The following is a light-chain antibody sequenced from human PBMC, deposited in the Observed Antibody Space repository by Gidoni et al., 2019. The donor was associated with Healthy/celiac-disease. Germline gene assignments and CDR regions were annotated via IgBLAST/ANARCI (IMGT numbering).Light chain of an antibody. J-gene: IGKJ4*01. CDR3: QQYNSYLLT. CDR2: KAA. Sequence: DIQMTQSPSTLSASVGDRVTITCRASQSISSWLAWYQQKPGKAPKLLIYKAASLESGVPSRFSGSGSGTEFTLTISSLQPDDFATYYCQQYNSYLLTFGGGTKVEIK. CDR1: QSISSW. V-gene: IGKV1-5*03.